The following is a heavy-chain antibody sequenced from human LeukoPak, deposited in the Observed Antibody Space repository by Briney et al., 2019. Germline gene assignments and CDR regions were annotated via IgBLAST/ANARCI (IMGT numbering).Heavy chain of an antibody. CDR1: GFTFSSYA. D-gene: IGHD5-18*01. CDR2: ISYDGSNK. Sequence: SGGSLRLSCAASGFTFSSYAMHWVRQAPGKGLEWVAVISYDGSNKYYADSVKGRFTISRDNSKNTLYLQMNSLRAEDTAVYYCARPFRGYSYGYFDYWGQGTLVTVSS. V-gene: IGHV3-30*04. J-gene: IGHJ4*02. CDR3: ARPFRGYSYGYFDY.